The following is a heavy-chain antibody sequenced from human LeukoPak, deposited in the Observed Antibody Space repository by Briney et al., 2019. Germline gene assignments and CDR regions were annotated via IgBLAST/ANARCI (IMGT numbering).Heavy chain of an antibody. Sequence: GGSLRLSCAASGFTFSSYAMHWVRQAPGKGLEWVAVISYDGSNKYYADSVKGRFTISRDNSKNTLYLQMNSLRAEDTAVYYCARPPQLYSGSYYSLDYWGQGTLVTVSS. CDR2: ISYDGSNK. V-gene: IGHV3-30*04. J-gene: IGHJ4*02. CDR1: GFTFSSYA. D-gene: IGHD1-26*01. CDR3: ARPPQLYSGSYYSLDY.